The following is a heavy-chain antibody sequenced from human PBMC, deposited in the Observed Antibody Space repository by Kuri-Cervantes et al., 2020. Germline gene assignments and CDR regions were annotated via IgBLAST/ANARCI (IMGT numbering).Heavy chain of an antibody. CDR3: AAESESYIVGATNYYYYGMDV. CDR2: INPSGGST. J-gene: IGHJ6*02. V-gene: IGHV1-46*01. D-gene: IGHD1-26*01. CDR1: GYTFTSYY. Sequence: ASVKVSCKASGYTFTSYYMHWVRQAPGQGLEWMGIINPSGGSTSYAQKFQGRVTMTRDMSTSTAYMELSSLRSEDTAVYYCAAESESYIVGATNYYYYGMDVWGQGTTVTVSS.